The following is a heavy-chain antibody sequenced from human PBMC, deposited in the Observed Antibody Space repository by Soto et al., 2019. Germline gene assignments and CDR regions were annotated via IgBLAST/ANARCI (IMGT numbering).Heavy chain of an antibody. CDR2: ISYDGSNK. Sequence: GGSLRLSCAASGFTFSSYGMHWVRQAPGKGLEWVAVISYDGSNKYYADSVKGRFTISRDNSKNTLYLQMNSLRAEDTAVYYCAKGPDGMDVWGQGTTVTVSS. CDR1: GFTFSSYG. CDR3: AKGPDGMDV. V-gene: IGHV3-30*18. J-gene: IGHJ6*02.